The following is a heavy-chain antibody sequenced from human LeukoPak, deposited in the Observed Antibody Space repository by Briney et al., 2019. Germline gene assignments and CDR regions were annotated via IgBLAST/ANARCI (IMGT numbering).Heavy chain of an antibody. CDR2: INHSGST. CDR3: ARFGSVVLVAANPYNWFDP. CDR1: GGSFSGYY. V-gene: IGHV4-34*01. Sequence: SPSETLSLTCAVYGGSFSGYYWSWIRQPPGKGLEWIGEINHSGSTNYNPSLKSRVTISVDTSKNQFSLKLSSVTAADTAVFYCARFGSVVLVAANPYNWFDPWGQGTLVTVSS. D-gene: IGHD2-15*01. J-gene: IGHJ5*02.